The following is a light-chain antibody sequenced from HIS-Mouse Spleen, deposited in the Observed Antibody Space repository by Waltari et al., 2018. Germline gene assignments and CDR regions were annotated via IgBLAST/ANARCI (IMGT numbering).Light chain of an antibody. CDR2: GNS. CDR3: QSYDSSVV. Sequence: QSVLTQPPSVSGAPGQRVTISCTGSSSNIGAGYDVHWYQQPPGTAPKLLIYGNSNRPSGVPDRFSGSKSGTSASLAITGLQAEDEADYYCQSYDSSVVFGGGTKLTVL. V-gene: IGLV1-40*01. CDR1: SSNIGAGYD. J-gene: IGLJ2*01.